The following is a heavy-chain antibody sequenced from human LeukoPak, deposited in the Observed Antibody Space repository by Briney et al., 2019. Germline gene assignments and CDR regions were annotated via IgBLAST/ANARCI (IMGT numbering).Heavy chain of an antibody. CDR2: IYYSGST. J-gene: IGHJ5*02. Sequence: SETLSLTCTVSGGSISSGGYYWSWIRQHPGKGLEWIGYIYYSGSTYYNPSLKSRVTISVDTSKNQFSLKLSSVTAADTAVYYCARGSFFGVVLSSWFDPWGQGTLVTVSS. V-gene: IGHV4-31*03. CDR3: ARGSFFGVVLSSWFDP. CDR1: GGSISSGGYY. D-gene: IGHD3-3*01.